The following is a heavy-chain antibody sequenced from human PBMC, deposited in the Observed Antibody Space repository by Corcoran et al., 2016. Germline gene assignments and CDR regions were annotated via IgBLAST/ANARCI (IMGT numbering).Heavy chain of an antibody. CDR2: IYYSGST. D-gene: IGHD6-6*01. CDR1: GGSISSYY. CDR3: ARDVGQLGFDY. Sequence: QVQLQESGPGLVKPSETLSLTCTVSGGSISSYYWSWIRQPPGKGLEWIGYIYYSGSTNYNPSLKSRVTISVDTSKNQFSLKLSSVTAADTAVYDCARDVGQLGFDYWGQGTLVTVSS. J-gene: IGHJ4*02. V-gene: IGHV4-59*01.